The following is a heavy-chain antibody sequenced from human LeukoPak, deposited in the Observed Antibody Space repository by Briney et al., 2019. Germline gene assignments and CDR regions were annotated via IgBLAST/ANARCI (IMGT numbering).Heavy chain of an antibody. CDR2: INPNSGGT. D-gene: IGHD3-22*01. CDR3: ARVYYYDSSGYYYRLPFDY. V-gene: IGHV1-2*02. Sequence: ASVKVSCKASGYTFTSYDINWVRQATGQGLEWMGWINPNSGGTNYAQKFQGRVTMTRDTSISTAYMELSRLRSDDTAVYCCARVYYYDSSGYYYRLPFDYWGQGTLVTVSS. CDR1: GYTFTSYD. J-gene: IGHJ4*02.